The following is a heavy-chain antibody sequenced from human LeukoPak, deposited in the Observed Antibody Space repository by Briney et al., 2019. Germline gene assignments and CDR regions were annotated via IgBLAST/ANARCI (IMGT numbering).Heavy chain of an antibody. CDR2: IYYSGST. D-gene: IGHD3-10*01. Sequence: SETLSLTCTVSGGSISSSSYYWGWIRQPPGKGLEWIGSIYYSGSTYYNPSLKSRVTISVDTSKNQFSLKLSSVTAADTAVYYCARSSPRRGNYFDYWGQGTLVTVSS. V-gene: IGHV4-39*07. J-gene: IGHJ4*02. CDR1: GGSISSSSYY. CDR3: ARSSPRRGNYFDY.